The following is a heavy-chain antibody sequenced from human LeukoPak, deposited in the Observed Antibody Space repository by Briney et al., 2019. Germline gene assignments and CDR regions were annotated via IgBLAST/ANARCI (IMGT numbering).Heavy chain of an antibody. CDR3: ARDIAGATLGGWFDP. D-gene: IGHD1-1*01. CDR2: MNPNSGNA. CDR1: GYTFTSYD. Sequence: ASVKVSCKASGYTFTSYDINWVRQATGQGLEWMGWMNPNSGNAAYAQKFQGRVTITRNTSITTAYMDLSSLTSEDTAVYYCARDIAGATLGGWFDPWGQGTLVTVSS. V-gene: IGHV1-8*01. J-gene: IGHJ5*02.